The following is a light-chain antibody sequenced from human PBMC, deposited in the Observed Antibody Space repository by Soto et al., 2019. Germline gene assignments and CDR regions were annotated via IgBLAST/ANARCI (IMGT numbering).Light chain of an antibody. CDR2: NAS. V-gene: IGKV1-12*01. CDR1: RALXDR. J-gene: IGKJ1*01. Sequence: IQMTQCPSALSAVVGDRVTITCRASRALXDRFGWFQEKPGKAPRLLTPNASNLQGGVPSRFSGSGSGTEFILSINSLQPEDVGTYYCLQVYSVTRTFGQGTKVDIK. CDR3: LQVYSVTRT.